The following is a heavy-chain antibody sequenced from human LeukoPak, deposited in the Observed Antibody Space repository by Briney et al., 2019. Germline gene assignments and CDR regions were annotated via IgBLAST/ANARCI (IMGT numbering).Heavy chain of an antibody. Sequence: GGSLRLSCAASGFTFSSYSMNWVRQAPGKGLEWVSSISSSSSYIYYADSVKGRFTISRDNAKNSLYLQMNSLGAEGTAVYYCARDGKYGSGSSDYWGQGTLVTVSS. CDR3: ARDGKYGSGSSDY. CDR1: GFTFSSYS. CDR2: ISSSSSYI. J-gene: IGHJ4*02. D-gene: IGHD3-10*01. V-gene: IGHV3-21*01.